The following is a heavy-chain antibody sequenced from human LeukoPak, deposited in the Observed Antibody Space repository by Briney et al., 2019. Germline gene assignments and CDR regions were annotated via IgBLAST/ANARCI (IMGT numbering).Heavy chain of an antibody. CDR2: IYTSGST. Sequence: SETLSLTCTVSGGSISSYYWSWIRQPAGKGLEWIGRIYTSGSTNYNPSLKSRVTMSVDTSKNQSSLKLSSVTAADTAVYYCAREGIAARPRNYYYMDVWGKGTTVTVSS. V-gene: IGHV4-4*07. CDR1: GGSISSYY. D-gene: IGHD6-6*01. J-gene: IGHJ6*03. CDR3: AREGIAARPRNYYYMDV.